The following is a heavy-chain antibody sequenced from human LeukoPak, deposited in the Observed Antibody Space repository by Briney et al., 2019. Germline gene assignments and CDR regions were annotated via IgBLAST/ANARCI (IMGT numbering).Heavy chain of an antibody. J-gene: IGHJ4*02. CDR1: GFTSSNYA. Sequence: AGGSLRLSCAASGFTSSNYAMSWVRQAPGKGLEWVSGISGSGGSTYYADSVKGRFTIFRDNSRNTLYLQMNSLRAEDTAVYYCAKVSVVGATTGYFDYWGQGTLVTVSS. CDR3: AKVSVVGATTGYFDY. D-gene: IGHD1-26*01. V-gene: IGHV3-23*01. CDR2: ISGSGGST.